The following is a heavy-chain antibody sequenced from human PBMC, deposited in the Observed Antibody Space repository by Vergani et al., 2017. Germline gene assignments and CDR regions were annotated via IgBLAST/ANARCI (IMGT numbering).Heavy chain of an antibody. D-gene: IGHD6-6*01. Sequence: QVQLQESGPGLVKPSQTLSLTCTVSGGSISSGSYYWSWIRQPAGKGLEWIGRIYTSGSTNYNPSLKSRVTISVATSKNQFSLKLSSVTAADTAVYYCARMYSSSWNIWGQGTMVTVSS. CDR3: ARMYSSSWNI. V-gene: IGHV4-61*02. J-gene: IGHJ3*02. CDR1: GGSISSGSYY. CDR2: IYTSGST.